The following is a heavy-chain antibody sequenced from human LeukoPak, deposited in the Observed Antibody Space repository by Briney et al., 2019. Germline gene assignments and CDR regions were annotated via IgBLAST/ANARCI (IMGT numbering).Heavy chain of an antibody. J-gene: IGHJ4*02. V-gene: IGHV3-30-3*02. Sequence: GRSLRLSCAASGFTFSDYAIHWVRQAPGKGLEWIVVISYDGSNKYYADSVKGRFTISRDNSKNTLYLQMNSLRAEDTAVYYCAKRPGYSSGWLLTFDYWGQGTLVTVSS. CDR2: ISYDGSNK. D-gene: IGHD6-19*01. CDR3: AKRPGYSSGWLLTFDY. CDR1: GFTFSDYA.